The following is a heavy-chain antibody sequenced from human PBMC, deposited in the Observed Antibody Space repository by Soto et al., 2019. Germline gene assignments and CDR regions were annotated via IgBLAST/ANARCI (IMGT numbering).Heavy chain of an antibody. Sequence: LSLTCAVYGGSFSGYYWSWIRQPPGKGLEWIGEINHRGSTNYNPSLKSRVTISVDTSKNQFSLKLSSVTAADTAVYYCARGHAEYSSGWSASFDYWGQGTLVTVSS. CDR1: GGSFSGYY. J-gene: IGHJ4*02. CDR2: INHRGST. D-gene: IGHD6-19*01. CDR3: ARGHAEYSSGWSASFDY. V-gene: IGHV4-34*01.